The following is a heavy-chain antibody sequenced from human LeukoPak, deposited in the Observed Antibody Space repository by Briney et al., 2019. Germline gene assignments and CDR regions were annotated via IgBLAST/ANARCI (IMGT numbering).Heavy chain of an antibody. J-gene: IGHJ4*02. Sequence: GASVKVSCKASGYTFTSYGISWVRQAPGQGLEWMGGIIPIFGTANYAQKFQGRVTITADESTSTAYMELSSLRSEDTAVYYCARFVGPLAYGGAQDQGKFDYWGQGTLVTVSS. CDR1: GYTFTSYG. CDR3: ARFVGPLAYGGAQDQGKFDY. V-gene: IGHV1-69*13. D-gene: IGHD3-16*01. CDR2: IIPIFGTA.